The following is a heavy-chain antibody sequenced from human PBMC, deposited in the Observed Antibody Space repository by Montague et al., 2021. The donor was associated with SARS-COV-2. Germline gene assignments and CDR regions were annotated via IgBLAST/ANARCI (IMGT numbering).Heavy chain of an antibody. CDR2: IYYSGST. CDR1: GGSISSYY. V-gene: IGHV4-59*01. D-gene: IGHD3-3*01. Sequence: SETLSLTCTVSGGSISSYYWSWIRQPPGKGLEWIGYIYYSGSTNYNPSLKSRVTISVDTPKNQFPLKLSSVTAADTAVYYCASQVPDFWSGIDYWGQGTLVTVSS. CDR3: ASQVPDFWSGIDY. J-gene: IGHJ4*02.